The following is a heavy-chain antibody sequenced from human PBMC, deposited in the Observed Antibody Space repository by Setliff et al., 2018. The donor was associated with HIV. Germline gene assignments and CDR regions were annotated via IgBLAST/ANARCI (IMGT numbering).Heavy chain of an antibody. D-gene: IGHD6-13*01. CDR3: SRLTRTSSTSYKGRFDP. V-gene: IGHV4-39*01. J-gene: IGHJ5*02. CDR2: IYYSGAA. Sequence: SETLSLTCSVSDASVNSNNYYWVWIRQTPGKGLEWIGSIYYSGAAYYNPSLKSRVAISVDTPKNQFSLSLSSVTAADTAVYFCSRLTRTSSTSYKGRFDPWGLGTLVTVS. CDR1: DASVNSNNYY.